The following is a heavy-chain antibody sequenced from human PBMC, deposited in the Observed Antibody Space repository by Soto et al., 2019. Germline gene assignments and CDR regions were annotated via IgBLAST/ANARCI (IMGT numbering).Heavy chain of an antibody. V-gene: IGHV3-23*01. CDR3: VKDDRILGRRHFDL. J-gene: IGHJ2*01. CDR2: ISFSDGGT. D-gene: IGHD2-15*01. CDR1: GFTFSSYA. Sequence: EEQLLESGGGLIQPGGSLRLACAASGFTFSSYAMTWVRQAPGKGLEWVSSISFSDGGTYYADSVKGRLTISRDNSKNTLFLQMNSLRVEDTAVYYCVKDDRILGRRHFDLWGRGTLVTVSS.